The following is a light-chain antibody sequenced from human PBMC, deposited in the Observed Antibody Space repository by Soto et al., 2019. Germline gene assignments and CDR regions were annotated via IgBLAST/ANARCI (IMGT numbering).Light chain of an antibody. CDR3: QQRDDWPLT. V-gene: IGKV3-11*01. CDR1: QSVKRR. CDR2: DVS. Sequence: EIVLTQSPATLSLSPGEGATLSCRASQSVKRRLAWYQQKPGQAPTLLIYDVSNRATGIPARFSGSGSDTDFTLTISSLEPEDFAIYYCQQRDDWPLTFGGGTRVEIK. J-gene: IGKJ4*01.